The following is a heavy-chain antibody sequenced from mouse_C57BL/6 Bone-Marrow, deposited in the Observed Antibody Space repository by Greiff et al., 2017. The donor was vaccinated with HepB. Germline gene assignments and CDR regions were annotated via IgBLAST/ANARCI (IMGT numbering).Heavy chain of an antibody. D-gene: IGHD1-1*01. Sequence: QVQLKESGAELVRPGASVTLSCKASGYTFTDYEMHWVKPTPVHGLEWIGAIDPETGGTAYHQKFKGKAILTADKSSSTAYMELRSLTSEDSAVYYCTRTRYYYGSSDYFDDWGQGTTLTVAS. CDR1: GYTFTDYE. V-gene: IGHV1-15*01. J-gene: IGHJ2*01. CDR3: TRTRYYYGSSDYFDD. CDR2: IDPETGGT.